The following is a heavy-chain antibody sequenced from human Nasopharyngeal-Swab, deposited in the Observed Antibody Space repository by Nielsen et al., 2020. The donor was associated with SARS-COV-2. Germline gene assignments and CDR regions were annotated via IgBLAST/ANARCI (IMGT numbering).Heavy chain of an antibody. V-gene: IGHV1-18*04. Sequence: VKVSCKASGYTFTSYGISWVRQAPGQGLEWMGWISAYNGNTNYAQKLQGRVTMTTDTSTSTAYMELRSLRSDDTAVYYCARERGSYSNAGGYYYYMDVWGKGTTVTVSS. CDR1: GYTFTSYG. CDR2: ISAYNGNT. CDR3: ARERGSYSNAGGYYYYMDV. D-gene: IGHD1-26*01. J-gene: IGHJ6*03.